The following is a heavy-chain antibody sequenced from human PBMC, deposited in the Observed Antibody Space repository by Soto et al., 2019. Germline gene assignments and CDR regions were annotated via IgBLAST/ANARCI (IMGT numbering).Heavy chain of an antibody. D-gene: IGHD2-2*01. J-gene: IGHJ3*02. CDR1: GFTFSSYS. Sequence: GGSLRLSCAASGFTFSSYSMNWVRQAPGKGLEWVSSISSSSSYIYYADSVKGRFTISRDNAKNSLYLQMNSLRAEDTAVYYCAGEGVIVVVPAAMEAFDIWGQGTMVTVSS. CDR2: ISSSSSYI. CDR3: AGEGVIVVVPAAMEAFDI. V-gene: IGHV3-21*01.